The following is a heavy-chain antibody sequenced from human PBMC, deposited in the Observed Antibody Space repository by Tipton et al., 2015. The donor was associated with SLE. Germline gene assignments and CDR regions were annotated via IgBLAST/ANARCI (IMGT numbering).Heavy chain of an antibody. CDR2: IITLFGTR. J-gene: IGHJ3*01. D-gene: IGHD2-15*01. Sequence: VQLVQSGAEVKKPGSSVTVSCKASGGTFDAYSINWVRQAPGQGLEWMGGIITLFGTRKYAQSFQGRVSITRDELSTTVYMKLNSLKSEDTALYYCTRGGFYPDSGGYDVFGVWGQGTMVTVSS. CDR3: TRGGFYPDSGGYDVFGV. CDR1: GGTFDAYS. V-gene: IGHV1-69*01.